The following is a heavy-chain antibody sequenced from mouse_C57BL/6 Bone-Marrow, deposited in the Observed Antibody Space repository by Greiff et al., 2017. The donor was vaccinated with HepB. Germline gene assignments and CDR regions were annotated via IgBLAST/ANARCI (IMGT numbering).Heavy chain of an antibody. CDR1: GYTFTSYW. J-gene: IGHJ1*03. Sequence: QVQLQQPGAELVMPGASVKLSCKASGYTFTSYWMHWVKQRPGQGLEWIGEIDPSDSYTNYNQKFKGKSTLTVDKSSSTAYMQLSSLTTEDSAVYYSARLKVTGYFDVWGTGTTVTVSS. D-gene: IGHD2-3*01. CDR2: IDPSDSYT. V-gene: IGHV1-69*01. CDR3: ARLKVTGYFDV.